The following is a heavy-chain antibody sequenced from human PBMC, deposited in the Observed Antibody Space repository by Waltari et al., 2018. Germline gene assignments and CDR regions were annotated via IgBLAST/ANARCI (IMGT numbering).Heavy chain of an antibody. CDR2: ISSSSSTI. CDR1: GFTFSSYS. Sequence: EVQLVESGGGLVQPGGSLRLSCAASGFTFSSYSLKWVRQAPGKGLEWVSYISSSSSTIYYADSVKGRFTISRDNAKNSLYLQMNSLRAEDTAVYYCARAFPRYYYGMDVWGQGTTVTVSS. CDR3: ARAFPRYYYGMDV. J-gene: IGHJ6*02. V-gene: IGHV3-48*01.